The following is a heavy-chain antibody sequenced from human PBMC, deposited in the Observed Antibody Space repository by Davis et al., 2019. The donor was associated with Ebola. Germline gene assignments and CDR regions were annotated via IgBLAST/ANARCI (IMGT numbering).Heavy chain of an antibody. CDR3: ARDRVRLDF. V-gene: IGHV3-7*01. CDR2: IKQDGSEK. D-gene: IGHD3-3*01. J-gene: IGHJ4*02. Sequence: GESLKISCAASEFSFTTSWMSWVRQAPGKGLEWVANIKQDGSEKYYVDSVKGRFTVSRDNSKNSLYLQMNSLRAEDTAVYYCARDRVRLDFWGQGTLVTVSS. CDR1: EFSFTTSW.